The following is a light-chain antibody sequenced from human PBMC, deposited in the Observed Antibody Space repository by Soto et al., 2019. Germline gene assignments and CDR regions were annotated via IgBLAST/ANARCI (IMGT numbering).Light chain of an antibody. J-gene: IGKJ2*01. Sequence: EVVMTQSPSTLSVSPGERATISCSASQSVSSYLDWFQQKPGQAPRLLIYGASTRATGIPARFSGSGSGTEFALTVSGLQSEDFAVYYCQKYNNWPYPFGQGTKLDIK. CDR3: QKYNNWPYP. CDR1: QSVSSY. V-gene: IGKV3-15*01. CDR2: GAS.